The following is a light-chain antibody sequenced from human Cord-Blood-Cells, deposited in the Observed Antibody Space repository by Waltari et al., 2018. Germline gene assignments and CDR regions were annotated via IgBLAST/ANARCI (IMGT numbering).Light chain of an antibody. CDR1: SRDVGCYNL. V-gene: IGLV2-23*01. CDR2: EGS. J-gene: IGLJ2*01. CDR3: CSYAGSVV. Sequence: QSALTQPASVSGSPGQSITLSCTGTSRDVGCYNLVSWYQQHPGKAHKLMIYEGSKRPSGVSNRFSGSKSGNTASLTISGLQAEDEADYYCCSYAGSVVFGGGTKLTVL.